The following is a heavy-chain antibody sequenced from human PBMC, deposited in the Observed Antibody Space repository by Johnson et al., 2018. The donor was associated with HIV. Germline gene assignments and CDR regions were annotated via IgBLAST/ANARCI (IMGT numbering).Heavy chain of an antibody. D-gene: IGHD3-22*01. CDR1: GFTFDDYA. Sequence: VQLVESGGGLVQPCRSLRLSCAASGFTFDDYAMHWVRQAPGKGLEWVSGINWNGGRTGYADSVKGRFTISRDNAKNSLYLQMNSLRAEDTALYYCARDPYDSSGDAFDIWGQGTMVTVSS. CDR2: INWNGGRT. J-gene: IGHJ3*02. V-gene: IGHV3-9*01. CDR3: ARDPYDSSGDAFDI.